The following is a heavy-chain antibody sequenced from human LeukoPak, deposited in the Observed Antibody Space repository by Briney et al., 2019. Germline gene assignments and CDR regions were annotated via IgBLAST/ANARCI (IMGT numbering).Heavy chain of an antibody. V-gene: IGHV6-1*01. CDR3: ARLENWVFDY. J-gene: IGHJ4*02. CDR1: GDSVSSNSAA. CDR2: TYYRSKWRN. Sequence: SQTLSLTRAISGDSVSSNSAAWNWIRQSPSRGLEWLGRTYYRSKWRNDYAVSVKSRITVNPDTSKNQFSLQLFSMTTENTAVYYCARLENWVFDYWGQGTLVTVSS. D-gene: IGHD7-27*01.